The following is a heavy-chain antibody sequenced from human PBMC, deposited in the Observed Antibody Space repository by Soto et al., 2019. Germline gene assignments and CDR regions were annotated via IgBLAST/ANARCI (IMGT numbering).Heavy chain of an antibody. J-gene: IGHJ3*02. CDR3: ARAAYHYDSSGYPHAFEI. CDR1: GFTFSSYA. Sequence: QVQVVESGGGVDQPGRSLRLSCAASGFTFSSYAMHWVRQAPGKGLEWVAYMSYDGSNKFYAGSVEGRFTISRDNCKNTLYLQINSLRAEDTAVSYGARAAYHYDSSGYPHAFEIWGQGTMVTVS. D-gene: IGHD3-22*01. CDR2: MSYDGSNK. V-gene: IGHV3-30-3*01.